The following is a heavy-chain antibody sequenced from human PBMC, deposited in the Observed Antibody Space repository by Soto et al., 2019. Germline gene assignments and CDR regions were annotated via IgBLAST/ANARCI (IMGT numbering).Heavy chain of an antibody. CDR1: GGSISSGGYS. V-gene: IGHV4-30-2*01. CDR2: IDHSGST. D-gene: IGHD3-10*01. J-gene: IGHJ4*02. CDR3: AGGSGNYYC. Sequence: QLQLQESGSGLVKPSQTLSLTCAVSGGSISSGGYSWSWIRQPPGKGLEWLGYIDHSGSTYYNPSLKSRVILSMNRSTGQFSLKLSSVAAADTAVCYCAGGSGNYYCWGQVPLVTVSS.